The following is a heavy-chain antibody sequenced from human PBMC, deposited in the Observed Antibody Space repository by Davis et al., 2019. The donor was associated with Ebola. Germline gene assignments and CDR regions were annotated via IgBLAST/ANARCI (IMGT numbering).Heavy chain of an antibody. Sequence: ASVKVSCKASGYIFTSYDINWVRQAPGQGLEWVGWMDPKNGNTGYAQRFQGRVTLTRDTSISTAYLELRRLTSDDTAVYYCARTFHYGNTVNPNWFDPWGPGTLVTVSS. CDR1: GYIFTSYD. D-gene: IGHD1-7*01. CDR2: MDPKNGNT. CDR3: ARTFHYGNTVNPNWFDP. J-gene: IGHJ5*02. V-gene: IGHV1-8*01.